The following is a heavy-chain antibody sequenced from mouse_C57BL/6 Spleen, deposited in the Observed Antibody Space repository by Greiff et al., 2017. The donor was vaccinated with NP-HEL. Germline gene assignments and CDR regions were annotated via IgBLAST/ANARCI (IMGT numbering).Heavy chain of an antibody. D-gene: IGHD2-5*01. CDR1: GYAFSSSW. CDR3: ARKGYSNSYFDY. CDR2: IYPGDGDT. V-gene: IGHV1-82*01. J-gene: IGHJ2*01. Sequence: VEPGASVKISCKASGYAFSSSWMNWVKQRPGKGLEWIGRIYPGDGDTNYNGKFKGKATLTADKSSSTAYMQLSSLTSEDSAVYFCARKGYSNSYFDYWGQGTTLTVSS.